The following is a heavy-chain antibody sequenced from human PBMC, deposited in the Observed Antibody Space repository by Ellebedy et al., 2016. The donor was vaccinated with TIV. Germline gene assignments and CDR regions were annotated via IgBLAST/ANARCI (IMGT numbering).Heavy chain of an antibody. Sequence: GESLKISCAASGFTFSSYSMNWVRQAPGKGLEWVSSISSSSSYIYYADSVKGRFTISRDNAKNSLYLQMNSLRAEDKAVYYCARASTPPFDYWGQGTLVTVSS. D-gene: IGHD4-23*01. V-gene: IGHV3-21*01. J-gene: IGHJ4*02. CDR2: ISSSSSYI. CDR3: ARASTPPFDY. CDR1: GFTFSSYS.